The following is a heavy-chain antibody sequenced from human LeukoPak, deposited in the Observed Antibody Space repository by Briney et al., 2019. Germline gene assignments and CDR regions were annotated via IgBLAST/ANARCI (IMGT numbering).Heavy chain of an antibody. V-gene: IGHV3-7*01. CDR2: IKQDGSEK. J-gene: IGHJ4*02. CDR3: AREGYGDYVKGPLGY. CDR1: GFTFSSYW. D-gene: IGHD4-17*01. Sequence: PGGSLRLSCAASGFTFSSYWMSWVRQAPGKGLEWVANIKQDGSEKYYVDSVKGRFTISRDNAKNSLYLQMNSLRAEDTAVYYCAREGYGDYVKGPLGYWGQGTLVTVSS.